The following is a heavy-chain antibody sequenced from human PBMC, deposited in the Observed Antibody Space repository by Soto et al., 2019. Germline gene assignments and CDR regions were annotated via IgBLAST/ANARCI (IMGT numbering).Heavy chain of an antibody. CDR1: GYTXTSYA. Sequence: ASVKVXCKASGYTXTSYAMHWVRQAPGQRLEWMGWINAGNGNTKYSQKFQGRVTITRDTSASTAYMELSSLISEDTAVYYCARDPCYYGMDVWGQGATVTVS. J-gene: IGHJ6*02. V-gene: IGHV1-3*01. CDR3: ARDPCYYGMDV. CDR2: INAGNGNT.